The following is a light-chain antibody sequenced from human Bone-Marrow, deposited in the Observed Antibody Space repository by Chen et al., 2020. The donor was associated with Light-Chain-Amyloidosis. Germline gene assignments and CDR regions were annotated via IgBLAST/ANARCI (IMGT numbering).Light chain of an antibody. CDR3: QVWDRGSDRPV. J-gene: IGLJ3*02. CDR2: DDS. Sequence: SYVLTQPSSVSVAPGQTATIACGGNNIGSTSVHWYQQTPGQAPLLVVYDDSDRPSGIPERLSGSSSGNTASLTISMGEAGDEADYYCQVWDRGSDRPVFGGGTKLTVL. CDR1: NIGSTS. V-gene: IGLV3-21*02.